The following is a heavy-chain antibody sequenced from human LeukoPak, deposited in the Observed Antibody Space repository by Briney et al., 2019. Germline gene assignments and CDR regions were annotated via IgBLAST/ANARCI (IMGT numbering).Heavy chain of an antibody. CDR3: AKDVYRALLWFWESTKLCYFDY. D-gene: IGHD3-10*01. Sequence: GGSLRLSRAASGFTFSSYAMSWVRQAPGKGLEWVSAISGSGGSTYYADSVKGRFTISRDNSKNTLYLQMNSLRAEDTAVYYCAKDVYRALLWFWESTKLCYFDYWGQGTLVTVSS. J-gene: IGHJ4*02. CDR2: ISGSGGST. CDR1: GFTFSSYA. V-gene: IGHV3-23*01.